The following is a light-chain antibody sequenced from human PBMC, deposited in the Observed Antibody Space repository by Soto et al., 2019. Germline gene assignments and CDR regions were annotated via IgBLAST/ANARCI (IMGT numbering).Light chain of an antibody. CDR3: PQRHTWPLT. CDR1: QSIGTY. V-gene: IGKV3-11*01. J-gene: IGKJ4*01. CDR2: DAS. Sequence: EIVLTQSPATLSLSAGERATLSCRASQSIGTYLAWYQQKPDQAPRLLFSDASNRATGIPARFSGSGSGTDFTLSISSLEPEDFAGYFCPQRHTWPLTFGGGTKVEIK.